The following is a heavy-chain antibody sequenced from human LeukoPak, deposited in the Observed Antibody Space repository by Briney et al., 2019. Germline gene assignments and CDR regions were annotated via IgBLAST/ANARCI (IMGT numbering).Heavy chain of an antibody. Sequence: GGSLRLSCAASGFTFSSYGMHWVRQAPGKGLEWVAFIRYDGSNKYYADSVKGRFTISRDNSKNTLYLQMNSLRAEDTAVYYCAKGFFYDSSEDAFDIWGQGTMVTVSS. CDR3: AKGFFYDSSEDAFDI. CDR1: GFTFSSYG. CDR2: IRYDGSNK. J-gene: IGHJ3*02. D-gene: IGHD3-22*01. V-gene: IGHV3-30*02.